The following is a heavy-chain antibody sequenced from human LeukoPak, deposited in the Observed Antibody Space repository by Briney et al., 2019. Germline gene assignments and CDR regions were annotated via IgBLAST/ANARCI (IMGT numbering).Heavy chain of an antibody. CDR3: ATANFYFQY. D-gene: IGHD2-8*01. CDR2: IFYSGST. V-gene: IGHV4-39*01. J-gene: IGHJ1*01. CDR1: GGSFSSYY. Sequence: SETLSHTCAVYGGSFSSYYWGWIRQPPGKGLEWIGSIFYSGSTYYNPSLKSRVTMSVDTSKNQFSLKLSSVTAADTAVYYCATANFYFQYWGQGTLVTVSS.